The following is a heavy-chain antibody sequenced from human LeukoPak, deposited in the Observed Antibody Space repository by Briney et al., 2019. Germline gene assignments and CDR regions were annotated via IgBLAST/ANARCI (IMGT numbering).Heavy chain of an antibody. CDR2: IYHSGST. V-gene: IGHV4-39*07. Sequence: SETLSLTCTVSGGSISSSSYYWGWIRQPPGKGLEWIGEIYHSGSTNYNPSLKSRVTISVDKSKNQFSLKLSSVTAADTAVYYCARVQDDYVWGSYRPFDPWGQGTLVTVSS. CDR3: ARVQDDYVWGSYRPFDP. CDR1: GGSISSSSYY. D-gene: IGHD3-16*02. J-gene: IGHJ5*02.